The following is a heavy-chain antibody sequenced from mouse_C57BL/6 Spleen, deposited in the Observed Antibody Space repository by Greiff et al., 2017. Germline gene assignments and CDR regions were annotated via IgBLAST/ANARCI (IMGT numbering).Heavy chain of an antibody. CDR3: ARQLYGTYYYAMDY. Sequence: QVQLQQSGAELVRPGSSVKLSCKASGYTFTSYWMDWVKQRPGQGLEWIGNIYPSDSETHYNQKFKDKATLTVDKSSSTAYMQLSSLTSEDSAVYYCARQLYGTYYYAMDYWGKGTSVTVSS. D-gene: IGHD1-1*01. J-gene: IGHJ4*01. CDR2: IYPSDSET. CDR1: GYTFTSYW. V-gene: IGHV1-61*01.